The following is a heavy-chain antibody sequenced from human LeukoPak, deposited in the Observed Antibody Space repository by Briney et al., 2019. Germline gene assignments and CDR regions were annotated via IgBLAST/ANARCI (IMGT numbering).Heavy chain of an antibody. Sequence: GGSLRLSCAASGFTFSRFGMHWVRQSPGKGLEWVAVIWYDGSTKVYADSVKGRFTSSRDNSRNTLYLQVNSLRAEDTAVHYCARDRYSSMWSVFEYWGQGALVTVSS. V-gene: IGHV3-33*01. CDR1: GFTFSRFG. CDR2: IWYDGSTK. D-gene: IGHD6-13*01. J-gene: IGHJ4*02. CDR3: ARDRYSSMWSVFEY.